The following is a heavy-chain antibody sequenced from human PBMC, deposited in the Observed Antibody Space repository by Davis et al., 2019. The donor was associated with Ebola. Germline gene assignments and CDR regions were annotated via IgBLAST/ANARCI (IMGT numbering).Heavy chain of an antibody. D-gene: IGHD1-26*01. CDR2: ISYDGSNK. CDR1: GLTFSSYA. Sequence: PGGSLRLSCAASGLTFSSYAMHWVRQAPSKGLEWVAVISYDGSNKYYADSVKGRFTISRDNSKNTLYLQMNSLRAEDTAVYYCAKDDFSRGSQYYFDYWGQGTLVTVSS. V-gene: IGHV3-30-3*01. J-gene: IGHJ4*02. CDR3: AKDDFSRGSQYYFDY.